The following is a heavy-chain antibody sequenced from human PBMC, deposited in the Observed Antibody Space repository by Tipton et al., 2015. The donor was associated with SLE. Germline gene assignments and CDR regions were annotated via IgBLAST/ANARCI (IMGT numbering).Heavy chain of an antibody. D-gene: IGHD4-17*01. V-gene: IGHV3-53*05. J-gene: IGHJ6*02. CDR3: ARWTAVPNAGFYYYYGIYV. CDR1: GFTVSSNY. Sequence: SLRLSCAASGFTVSSNYMSWVRQAPGKGLEWVSVIYSGGSTYYEDSPQGRCTISRDNYKNKLYLQLNSLRADDKSVYYCARWTAVPNAGFYYYYGIYVLGQGTPVPGSS. CDR2: IYSGGST.